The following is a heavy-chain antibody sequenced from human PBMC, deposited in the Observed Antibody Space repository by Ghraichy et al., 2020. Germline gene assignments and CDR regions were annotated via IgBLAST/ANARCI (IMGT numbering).Heavy chain of an antibody. CDR1: GFTFSNYG. V-gene: IGHV3-23*01. Sequence: GSLRLSCAASGFTFSNYGMTWVRQAPGTGLEWVSSISDDGGSTYYADSVQGRFTISRDNSRNALYLQMNNLRAEETAVYYCAKGLITGADCWGQGTLVTVSS. D-gene: IGHD1-14*01. J-gene: IGHJ4*02. CDR3: AKGLITGADC. CDR2: ISDDGGST.